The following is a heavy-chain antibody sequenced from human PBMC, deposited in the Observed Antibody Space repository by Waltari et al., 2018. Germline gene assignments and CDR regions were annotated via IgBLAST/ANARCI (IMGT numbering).Heavy chain of an antibody. CDR3: ARDNDYYFDY. J-gene: IGHJ4*02. Sequence: EVQLVESGGGLVQPGGSLRLSCGASGFPFSTYSMNWVRQAPGKGLEWVSYISSSSSTIYYADSVKGRFTFSRDNAKNSLYLQMNSLRAEDTAVYYCARDNDYYFDYWGQGTLVTVSS. CDR1: GFPFSTYS. V-gene: IGHV3-48*04. D-gene: IGHD2-21*02. CDR2: ISSSSSTI.